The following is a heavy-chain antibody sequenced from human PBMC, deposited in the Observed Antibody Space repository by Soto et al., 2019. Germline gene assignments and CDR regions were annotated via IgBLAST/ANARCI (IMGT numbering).Heavy chain of an antibody. J-gene: IGHJ5*02. CDR2: INAGNGGT. V-gene: IGHV1-3*01. Sequence: QVQLVQSGAEVKRPGASVKVSCKASGYIFMNYAVHWVRQAPGQSLEWVGWINAGNGGTKYSQRFQGRVTITRDTSASTAYMEFSSLRSEDTAVYYCARVPRYSYDIVAVPAVMFDDWFDPWGQGTLVTVSS. D-gene: IGHD2-2*01. CDR1: GYIFMNYA. CDR3: ARVPRYSYDIVAVPAVMFDDWFDP.